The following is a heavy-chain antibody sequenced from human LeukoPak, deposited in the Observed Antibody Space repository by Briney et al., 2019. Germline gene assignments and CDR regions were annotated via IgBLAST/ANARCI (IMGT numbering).Heavy chain of an antibody. Sequence: GGSLRLSCAASGFTFSSRAMSWVRQAPGKGLEWVSTISSSGGSTNYADSVKGRFTISRDNSKNTLYLRMNSLRAEDTAVYYCAKGKGGSIMIAFGGVIASDYWGQGTLVTVSS. CDR2: ISSSGGST. CDR3: AKGKGGSIMIAFGGVIASDY. J-gene: IGHJ4*02. D-gene: IGHD3-16*02. CDR1: GFTFSSRA. V-gene: IGHV3-23*01.